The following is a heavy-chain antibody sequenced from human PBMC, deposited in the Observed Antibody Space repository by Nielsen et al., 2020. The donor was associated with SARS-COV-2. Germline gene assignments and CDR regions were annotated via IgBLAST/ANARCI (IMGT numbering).Heavy chain of an antibody. J-gene: IGHJ6*02. V-gene: IGHV3-74*01. D-gene: IGHD2-21*01. CDR1: AFTFSTYW. CDR2: LNSDGSTT. CDR3: AKRSLFSSNYYYGLDV. Sequence: GESLKISCAASAFTFSTYWMHWVRQAPGKGLVWVSRLNSDGSTTTYADSVKGRFTISRDNSKNTLYLQMNILRAEDTAVYYCAKRSLFSSNYYYGLDVWGQGTTVIVPS.